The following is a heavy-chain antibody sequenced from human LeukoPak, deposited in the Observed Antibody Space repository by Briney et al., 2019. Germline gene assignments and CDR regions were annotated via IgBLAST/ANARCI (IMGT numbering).Heavy chain of an antibody. V-gene: IGHV3-48*03. Sequence: GGSLRLSCAASGFTFSSYEMNWVRQAPGKGLEWISYTNSGGSSIYYADSVKGRFTISRDNAKNSLYLQMDSLRAEDTAVYYCARESIHSRVGTYFDYWGQGTRVTVSS. J-gene: IGHJ4*02. D-gene: IGHD1-1*01. CDR3: ARESIHSRVGTYFDY. CDR2: TNSGGSSI. CDR1: GFTFSSYE.